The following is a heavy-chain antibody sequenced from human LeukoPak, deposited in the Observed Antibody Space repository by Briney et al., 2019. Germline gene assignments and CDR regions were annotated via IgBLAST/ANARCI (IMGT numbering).Heavy chain of an antibody. CDR1: GYTFTGYY. J-gene: IGHJ4*02. Sequence: ASVKHSCKASGYTFTGYYMHWVREAPGQGLEWMGWINPNSGGTNYAQKFQGRVTMTRDTSISTAYMELSRLRSDDTAVYYCARVLYSSGWYDYWGQGTLVTVSS. CDR3: ARVLYSSGWYDY. D-gene: IGHD6-19*01. CDR2: INPNSGGT. V-gene: IGHV1-2*02.